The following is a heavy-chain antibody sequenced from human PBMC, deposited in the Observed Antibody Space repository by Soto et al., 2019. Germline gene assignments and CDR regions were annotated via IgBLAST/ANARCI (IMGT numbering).Heavy chain of an antibody. J-gene: IGHJ6*02. Sequence: SETLSLTCTVSGGSISSYYWIWIRQPPGKGLEWIGYIYYSGSTNYNPSLKSRVTISVDTSKNQFSLKLSSVTAADTAVYYCARGKEVRGVIGYYYYGMDVWGQGTTVTVSS. CDR3: ARGKEVRGVIGYYYYGMDV. CDR2: IYYSGST. V-gene: IGHV4-59*01. D-gene: IGHD3-10*01. CDR1: GGSISSYY.